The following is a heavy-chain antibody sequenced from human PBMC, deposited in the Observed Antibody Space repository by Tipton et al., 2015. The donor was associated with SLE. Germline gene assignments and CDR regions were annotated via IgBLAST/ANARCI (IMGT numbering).Heavy chain of an antibody. CDR2: ISWDGGST. Sequence: SLRLSCAASGFTFDDYTMHWVRQAPGKGLEWVSLISWDGGSTYYADSVKGRFTISRDNSKSSLYLQMNSLRTDDTALYYCATAYSSSLFDYWGQGTLVTVSS. D-gene: IGHD6-6*01. J-gene: IGHJ4*02. CDR3: ATAYSSSLFDY. V-gene: IGHV3-43*01. CDR1: GFTFDDYT.